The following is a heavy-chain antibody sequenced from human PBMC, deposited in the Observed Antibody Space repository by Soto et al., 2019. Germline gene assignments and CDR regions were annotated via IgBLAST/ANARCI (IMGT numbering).Heavy chain of an antibody. J-gene: IGHJ6*02. CDR2: ISYDGSNK. V-gene: IGHV3-30*18. CDR1: GFTFSSYG. Sequence: GSLRLSCAASGFTFSSYGMHWVRQAPGKGLEWVAVISYDGSNKYYADSVKGRFTISRDNSKNTLYLQMNSLRAEDTAVYYCAKDGDKYSTAILDVWGQGTTVTVSS. D-gene: IGHD6-13*01. CDR3: AKDGDKYSTAILDV.